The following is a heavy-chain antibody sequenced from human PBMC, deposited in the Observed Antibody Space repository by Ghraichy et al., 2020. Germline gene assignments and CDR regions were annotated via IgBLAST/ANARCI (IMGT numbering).Heavy chain of an antibody. Sequence: GGSLRLSCAASGFSFRNYAMYWVRQAPGKGLEWVSSTGGDGVDTFYADSVKGRFTISRDNPKNTLFLQMNNLRVEDTATYYCAKAPGTAAFGSRGWYFDLWGRGTLLTVSS. V-gene: IGHV3-23*01. CDR2: TGGDGVDT. CDR1: GFSFRNYA. D-gene: IGHD6-13*01. J-gene: IGHJ2*01. CDR3: AKAPGTAAFGSRGWYFDL.